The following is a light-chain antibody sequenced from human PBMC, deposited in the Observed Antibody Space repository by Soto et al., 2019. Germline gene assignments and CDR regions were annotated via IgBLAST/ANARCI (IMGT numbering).Light chain of an antibody. Sequence: QSVLTQPPSASGTPGQRVTISCSGSSSNIGSNAVNWYQQLPGTAPKLVIYNNSQRPSGVPDRFSGSKSGTSASLAISGLQSEDEADYYCAAWDDSLSGVVFGGGTKLTV. V-gene: IGLV1-44*01. J-gene: IGLJ2*01. CDR2: NNS. CDR1: SSNIGSNA. CDR3: AAWDDSLSGVV.